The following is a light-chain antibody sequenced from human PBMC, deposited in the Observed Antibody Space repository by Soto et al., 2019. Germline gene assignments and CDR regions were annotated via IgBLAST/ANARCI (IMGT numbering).Light chain of an antibody. Sequence: QSALTQPASVSGSPGQSITISCSGTTSDVGAYNFVSWYQQHPGKAPKLIIFEVNNRPLGVSNRFSGSKSGNVASLTISGLQAEDESDYYCSSYTTSSTLVVFGGGTKVTVL. V-gene: IGLV2-14*01. J-gene: IGLJ2*01. CDR2: EVN. CDR1: TSDVGAYNF. CDR3: SSYTTSSTLVV.